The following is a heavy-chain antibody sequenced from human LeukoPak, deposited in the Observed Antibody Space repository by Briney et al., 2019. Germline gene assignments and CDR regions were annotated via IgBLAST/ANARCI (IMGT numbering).Heavy chain of an antibody. V-gene: IGHV4-38-2*01. CDR3: ARFLYDFWGGYPLPATF. J-gene: IGHJ4*02. CDR2: IYHTVST. CDR1: GYSISSGYY. D-gene: IGHD3-3*01. Sequence: SETLSLTCGVSGYSISSGYYWGWIRQPPGNGLEWIGSIYHTVSTYYNPSLKSRVTISVDTSKNQFSLKLSSVTAADTAVYYCARFLYDFWGGYPLPATFWGQGTLVTVSS.